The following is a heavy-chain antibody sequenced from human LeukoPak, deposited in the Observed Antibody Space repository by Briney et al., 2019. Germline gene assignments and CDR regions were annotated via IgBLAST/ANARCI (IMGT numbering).Heavy chain of an antibody. D-gene: IGHD3-9*01. CDR3: ARMGKVDYDILTGYFPKLNNWFDP. J-gene: IGHJ5*02. Sequence: PGGSLRLSCAASGFTFSSYAMSWVRQAPGKGLEWVSSISSSSSYIYYADSVKGRFTISRDNAKNSLYLQMNSLRAEDTAVYYCARMGKVDYDILTGYFPKLNNWFDPWGQGTLVTVSS. V-gene: IGHV3-21*01. CDR1: GFTFSSYA. CDR2: ISSSSSYI.